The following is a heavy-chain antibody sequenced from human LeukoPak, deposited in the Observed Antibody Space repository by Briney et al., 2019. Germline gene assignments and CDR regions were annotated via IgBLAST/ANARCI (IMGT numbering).Heavy chain of an antibody. Sequence: GGSLRLSCAASGFIVSSNYMSWVRQAPGKGLEWVSIIYSGGATYYADSVKGRFTISRDNSKNTLYLQMNTVRVDDTAVYYCAREESTSWFAYWGQGTLVTVSS. CDR1: GFIVSSNY. J-gene: IGHJ4*02. CDR3: AREESTSWFAY. V-gene: IGHV3-66*01. D-gene: IGHD6-13*01. CDR2: IYSGGAT.